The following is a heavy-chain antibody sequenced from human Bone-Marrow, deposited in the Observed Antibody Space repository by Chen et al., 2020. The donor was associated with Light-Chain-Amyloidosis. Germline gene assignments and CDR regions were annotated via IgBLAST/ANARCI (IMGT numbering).Heavy chain of an antibody. V-gene: IGHV4-61*02. Sequence: QVQLQESGPGLVKPSQTLSLTCTVSGGSIRSDNYYWSWIRQPAGKGLEWIGHIYISRNTNYNPSLKSRVTISLDTSKNQFSLNLRSVTAADTAVYYCARSYSGYFDYWGQGTQVTVSS. CDR1: GGSIRSDNYY. CDR3: ARSYSGYFDY. J-gene: IGHJ4*02. CDR2: IYISRNT. D-gene: IGHD5-12*01.